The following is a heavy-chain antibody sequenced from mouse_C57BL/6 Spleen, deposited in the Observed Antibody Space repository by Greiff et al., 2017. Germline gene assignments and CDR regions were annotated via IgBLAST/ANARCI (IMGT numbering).Heavy chain of an antibody. J-gene: IGHJ2*01. D-gene: IGHD2-4*01. Sequence: EVKLVESGPELVKPGASVKIPCKASGYTFTDYNMDWVKQSHGKSLEWIGDINPNNGGTIYNQKFKGKATLTVDKSSSTAYMELRSLTSEDTAVYYCAREGALGLPLFDYWGQGATLTVAS. CDR3: AREGALGLPLFDY. V-gene: IGHV1-18*01. CDR2: INPNNGGT. CDR1: GYTFTDYN.